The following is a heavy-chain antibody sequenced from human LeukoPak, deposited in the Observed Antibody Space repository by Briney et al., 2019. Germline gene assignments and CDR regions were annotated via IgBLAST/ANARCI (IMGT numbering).Heavy chain of an antibody. V-gene: IGHV3-23*01. J-gene: IGHJ4*02. CDR2: ISGSGGST. Sequence: GGSLRPSCAASGFTFSSYAMIWVRQAPGKGLEWVSAISGSGGSTYYADSVKGRFTISRDNSKNTLYLQMNSLRAEDTAVYHCASLRAAAGTYYFDYWGQGTLVTVSS. D-gene: IGHD6-13*01. CDR3: ASLRAAAGTYYFDY. CDR1: GFTFSSYA.